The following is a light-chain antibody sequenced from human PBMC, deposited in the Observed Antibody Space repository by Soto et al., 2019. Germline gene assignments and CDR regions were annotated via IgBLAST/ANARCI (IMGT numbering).Light chain of an antibody. J-gene: IGKJ1*01. CDR2: DAS. CDR1: QSISSW. V-gene: IGKV1-5*01. Sequence: DIQMTQSPSTLSASVGDRVTINCRASQSISSWLAWYQQKPGKAPKLLIYDASSLESGVPSRFSGSGSGTEFTLTISSLQPDDFATYYCQQYNSWTFGQGTKVDIK. CDR3: QQYNSWT.